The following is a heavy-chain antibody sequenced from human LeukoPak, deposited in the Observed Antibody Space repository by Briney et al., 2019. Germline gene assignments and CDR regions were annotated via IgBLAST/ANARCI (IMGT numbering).Heavy chain of an antibody. CDR2: ISGSGGST. V-gene: IGHV3-23*01. J-gene: IGHJ4*02. CDR1: GFTFSSYA. Sequence: GGSLRLSCAASGFTFSSYAMSWVRQAPGKGLEWVSAISGSGGSTYYADSVKGRFTISRDNSKNTLYLQMNSLSAEDTAVYYCATHGSGTYYPLFDYWGQGTLVTVSS. CDR3: ATHGSGTYYPLFDY. D-gene: IGHD3-10*01.